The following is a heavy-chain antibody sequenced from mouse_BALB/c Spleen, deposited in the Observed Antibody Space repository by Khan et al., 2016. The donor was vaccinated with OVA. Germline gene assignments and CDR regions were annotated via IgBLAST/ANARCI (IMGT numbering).Heavy chain of an antibody. D-gene: IGHD1-1*01. CDR1: GFSLTNYG. CDR3: AGPYYGRAWFAY. V-gene: IGHV2-9*02. Sequence: VELVESGPGLVAPSQSLSITCTVSGFSLTNYGVHWVRQPPREGLEWLGVIWAGGSTNYNSALMSRLSISKDNSKSQVFLKMNSLQTNDTAMYYCAGPYYGRAWFAYWGQGTLVTVSA. CDR2: IWAGGST. J-gene: IGHJ3*01.